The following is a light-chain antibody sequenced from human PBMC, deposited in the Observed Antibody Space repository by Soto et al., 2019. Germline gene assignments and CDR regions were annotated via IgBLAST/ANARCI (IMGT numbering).Light chain of an antibody. CDR3: SSYTTSNTRQIV. Sequence: SLLAPPSSLSWSPGQSITLSCPRTSRYVGGYNYVSWYQHHPGKAPKLIIYDVSNRPSGVSIRFSGSKSDNTASLTISGLQPEDEADYHCSSYTTSNTRQIVFGTGTKVTV. CDR1: SRYVGGYNY. CDR2: DVS. V-gene: IGLV2-14*03. J-gene: IGLJ1*01.